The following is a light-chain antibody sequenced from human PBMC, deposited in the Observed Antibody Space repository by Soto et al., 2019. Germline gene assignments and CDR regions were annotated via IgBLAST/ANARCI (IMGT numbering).Light chain of an antibody. CDR2: GAS. CDR1: QSVSSN. J-gene: IGKJ5*01. CDR3: QQYGTSEII. V-gene: IGKV3-20*01. Sequence: EIVMTQSPATLSVSPGERATLSCTASQSVSSNLAWYQQKPGQAPRLLIYGASSRATGIPDRFSGSGSGTDFTLTITRLEPEDFAVFYCQQYGTSEIIFGQGTRLEN.